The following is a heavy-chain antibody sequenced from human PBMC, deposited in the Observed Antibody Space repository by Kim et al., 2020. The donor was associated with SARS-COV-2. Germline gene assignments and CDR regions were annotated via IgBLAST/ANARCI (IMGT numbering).Heavy chain of an antibody. CDR1: GGSISSGDYY. CDR2: IYYSGST. Sequence: SETLSLTCTVSGGSISSGDYYWSWIRQPPGKGLEWIGYIYYSGSTYYNPSLKSRVTISVDTSKNQFSLNLSSVTAADTAVYYCARDRSATVTFSDAFDIWGQGTMVTVSS. D-gene: IGHD4-17*01. V-gene: IGHV4-30-4*01. J-gene: IGHJ3*02. CDR3: ARDRSATVTFSDAFDI.